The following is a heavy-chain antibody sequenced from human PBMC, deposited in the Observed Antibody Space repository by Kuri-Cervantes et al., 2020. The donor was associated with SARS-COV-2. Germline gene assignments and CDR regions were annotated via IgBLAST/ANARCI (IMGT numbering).Heavy chain of an antibody. CDR2: ISAYSGQT. CDR3: ARVRTYCSSTSCYTGYFQH. J-gene: IGHJ1*01. V-gene: IGHV1-18*01. D-gene: IGHD2-2*02. CDR1: GYTFTSYG. Sequence: ASVKVSCKTSGYTFTSYGISWVRQAPGQGLGWMGWISAYSGQTDYSPKLQGRVTMTTDTSTSTAYMELRSLRSDDTAVYYCARVRTYCSSTSCYTGYFQHWGQGTLVTVSS.